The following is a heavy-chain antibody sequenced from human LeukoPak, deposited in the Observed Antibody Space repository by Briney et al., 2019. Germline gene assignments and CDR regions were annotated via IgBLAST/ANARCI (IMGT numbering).Heavy chain of an antibody. D-gene: IGHD3-22*01. Sequence: ASVKVSCKASGGTFISYAISWVRQAPGQGLEWMGRIIPILGIANYARKFQGRVTITADKSTSTAYMELSSLRSEDTAVYYCARDRHYYDSSGYHDWGQGTLVTVSS. V-gene: IGHV1-69*04. CDR2: IIPILGIA. CDR1: GGTFISYA. J-gene: IGHJ4*02. CDR3: ARDRHYYDSSGYHD.